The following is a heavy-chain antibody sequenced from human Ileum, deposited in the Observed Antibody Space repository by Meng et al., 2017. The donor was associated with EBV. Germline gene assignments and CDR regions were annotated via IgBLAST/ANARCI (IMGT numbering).Heavy chain of an antibody. CDR2: IYNSGST. Sequence: QVRLEEPGPGLGKPSATLSLTCSVSGGSVSSGGNYWSWIRQPPGKGLEWIGYIYNSGSTNYNPSLKSRVTISVDTSKNQFSLKLSSVTAADTAVYYCARDGYSSGSDWGQGTLVTVSS. V-gene: IGHV4-61*08. CDR1: GGSVSSGGNY. CDR3: ARDGYSSGSD. J-gene: IGHJ4*02. D-gene: IGHD6-19*01.